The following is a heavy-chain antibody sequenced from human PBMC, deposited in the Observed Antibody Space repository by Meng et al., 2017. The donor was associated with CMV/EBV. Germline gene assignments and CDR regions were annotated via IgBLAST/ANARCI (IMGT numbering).Heavy chain of an antibody. D-gene: IGHD1-1*01. V-gene: IGHV3-7*01. CDR2: IKHDGSEK. Sequence: GESLKISCAASGFTFSSYWMSWVRQAPGMGLGWVANIKHDGSEKYYVDSVRGRFTISRDNAKSSLYLQMNSLRAEDTAVYYCARERNNWTLFRYYYYGMDVWGQGTTVTVSS. CDR1: GFTFSSYW. J-gene: IGHJ6*02. CDR3: ARERNNWTLFRYYYYGMDV.